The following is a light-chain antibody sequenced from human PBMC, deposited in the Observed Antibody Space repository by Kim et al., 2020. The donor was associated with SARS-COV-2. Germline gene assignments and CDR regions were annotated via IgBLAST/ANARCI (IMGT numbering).Light chain of an antibody. CDR2: END. J-gene: IGLJ3*02. CDR3: QAYDSSGWV. CDR1: SGSIAKNF. Sequence: NFMLTQPHSVSESPGKTVTISCTRSSGSIAKNFVQWYQQRPGSSPTTVIYENDQRPSGGPDRFSGSIDSSSNSASITVSVLETEDEADYYCQAYDSSGWVFGGGTQLTVL. V-gene: IGLV6-57*01.